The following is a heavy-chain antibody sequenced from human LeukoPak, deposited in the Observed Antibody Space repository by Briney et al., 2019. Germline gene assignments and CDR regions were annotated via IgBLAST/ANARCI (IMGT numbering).Heavy chain of an antibody. CDR2: INHSGST. CDR3: ARGHSSSPYYYYYYMDV. J-gene: IGHJ6*03. Sequence: PLETLSLTCTVSGDSISGYYWSWIRQPPGKGLEWIGEINHSGSTNYNPSLKSRVTISVDTSKNQFSLKLSSVTAADTAVYYCARGHSSSPYYYYYYMDVWGKGTTVTVSS. V-gene: IGHV4-34*01. D-gene: IGHD6-6*01. CDR1: GDSISGYY.